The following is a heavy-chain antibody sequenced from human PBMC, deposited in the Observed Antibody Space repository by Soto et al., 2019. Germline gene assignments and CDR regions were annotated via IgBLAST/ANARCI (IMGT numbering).Heavy chain of an antibody. CDR1: GFTFSSYA. Sequence: EVQLLESGGGLVQPGGSLRLSCAASGFTFSSYAMSWVRQAPGKGLEWVSAISGSGGSTYYADSVKGRFTISRDNSKNTLYLQMNSLRAEDTAVYYCAKAGDRYYGSGSYRGYFFDNWGQGTLVTVSS. J-gene: IGHJ4*02. CDR3: AKAGDRYYGSGSYRGYFFDN. CDR2: ISGSGGST. V-gene: IGHV3-23*01. D-gene: IGHD3-10*01.